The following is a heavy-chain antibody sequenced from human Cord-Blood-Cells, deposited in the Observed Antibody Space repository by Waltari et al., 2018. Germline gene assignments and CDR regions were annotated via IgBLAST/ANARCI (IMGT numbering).Heavy chain of an antibody. Sequence: EVQLVESGGGLVQPGGSLGPSCAASGFPFSSYRMSCVRQAPGDGVEWVAIRKQDGIERYYVDSVKGLFTISRDNAKNSLYLEMNGLRDEDTSVYYCATAVGDWYFALCGRGTLVTVSS. CDR3: ATAVGDWYFAL. CDR2: RKQDGIER. V-gene: IGHV3-7*01. D-gene: IGHD2-15*01. J-gene: IGHJ2*01. CDR1: GFPFSSYR.